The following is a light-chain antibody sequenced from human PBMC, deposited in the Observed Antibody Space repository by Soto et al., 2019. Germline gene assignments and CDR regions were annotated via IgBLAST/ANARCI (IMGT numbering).Light chain of an antibody. V-gene: IGKV1-27*01. CDR1: QGIIDY. Sequence: DIQMTQSPSSLSASVGDRVTITCRASQGIIDYVAWFQQKPGKAHQLLIYAASTLHSGVPSPFSGSGAGTDFSRTISSLQPQDAATFYCRRYNSAPQAFGPGTKLECK. CDR2: AAS. J-gene: IGKJ1*01. CDR3: RRYNSAPQA.